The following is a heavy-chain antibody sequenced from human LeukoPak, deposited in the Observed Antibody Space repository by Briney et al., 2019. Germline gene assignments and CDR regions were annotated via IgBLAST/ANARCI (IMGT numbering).Heavy chain of an antibody. CDR1: GYTFTSYG. V-gene: IGHV1-18*01. Sequence: GASVKVSCKASGYTFTSYGISWVRQAPGQGLEWMGWISAYNGNTNYAQKLQGRVTMTTDTSTSTAYMELRSLRSDDTAVYYCARSLLLGVGATWVDYFDYWGQGTLVTVSS. CDR3: ARSLLLGVGATWVDYFDY. CDR2: ISAYNGNT. D-gene: IGHD1-26*01. J-gene: IGHJ4*02.